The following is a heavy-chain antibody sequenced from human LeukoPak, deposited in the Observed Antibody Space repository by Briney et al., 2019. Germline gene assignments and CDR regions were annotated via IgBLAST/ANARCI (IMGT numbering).Heavy chain of an antibody. CDR1: GGSISSYY. CDR2: IYYSGST. J-gene: IGHJ4*02. D-gene: IGHD6-6*01. Sequence: SETLSLTCTVSGGSISSYYWSWIRQPPGKGLEWIGYIYYSGSTNYNPSLKSRVTISVDTSKNQFSLKLSSVTAADTAVYYCARGTMAARRGTFDYWGQGTLVTVTS. CDR3: ARGTMAARRGTFDY. V-gene: IGHV4-59*01.